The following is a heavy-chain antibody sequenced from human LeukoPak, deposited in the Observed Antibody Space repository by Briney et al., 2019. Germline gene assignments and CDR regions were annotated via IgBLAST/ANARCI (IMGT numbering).Heavy chain of an antibody. J-gene: IGHJ4*02. CDR3: ARGPGYSSSLLPGGY. CDR1: GGSFSGYY. D-gene: IGHD6-6*01. CDR2: INHSGST. V-gene: IGHV4-34*01. Sequence: SETLSLTCAVYGGSFSGYYWSWIRQPPGKGLEWIGEINHSGSTNYNPSLKSRVTISVDTSKNQFSLKLSSVTAADTAVYYCARGPGYSSSLLPGGYWGQGTLVTVSS.